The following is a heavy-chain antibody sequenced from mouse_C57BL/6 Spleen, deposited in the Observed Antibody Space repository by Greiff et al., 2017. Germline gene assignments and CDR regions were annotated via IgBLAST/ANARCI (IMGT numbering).Heavy chain of an antibody. CDR2: ISGGGGNT. V-gene: IGHV5-9*01. CDR3: ARQKERDYFDY. CDR1: GFTFSSYT. J-gene: IGHJ2*01. Sequence: EVMLVESGGGLVKPGGSLKLSCAASGFTFSSYTMSWVRQTPEKRLEWVATISGGGGNTYYPDSVKGRFTISRDNAKNTLYLQMSSLRSEDTALYYCARQKERDYFDYWGQGTTLTVSS.